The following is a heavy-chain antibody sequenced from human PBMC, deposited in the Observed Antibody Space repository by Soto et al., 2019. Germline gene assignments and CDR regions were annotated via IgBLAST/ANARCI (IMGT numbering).Heavy chain of an antibody. CDR1: GASISSSSYC. D-gene: IGHD4-4*01. CDR2: IYYSGST. V-gene: IGHV4-39*01. CDR3: ARIDYSNYVPFY. J-gene: IGHJ4*02. Sequence: SETLSLTCTVSGASISSSSYCWGWIRQPPGKGLEWIGSIYYSGSTYYNPSLKSRVTISVDTSKNQFSLKLSSVTAADTAVYYCARIDYSNYVPFYWGQGTLVTVSS.